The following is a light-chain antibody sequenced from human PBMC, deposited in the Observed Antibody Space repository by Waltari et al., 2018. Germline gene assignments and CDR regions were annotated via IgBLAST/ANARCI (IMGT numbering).Light chain of an antibody. Sequence: DIQMTQSPSSLSASVGDRVTITCRASQDIGSWLAWYQQKPGKAPKLLIYAASRLESGVPPRFSGSGSGTDFILAISSLQPEDFAVYYCQQYGSSPRTFGQGTRVEIK. CDR3: QQYGSSPRT. CDR2: AAS. J-gene: IGKJ1*01. V-gene: IGKV1D-16*01. CDR1: QDIGSW.